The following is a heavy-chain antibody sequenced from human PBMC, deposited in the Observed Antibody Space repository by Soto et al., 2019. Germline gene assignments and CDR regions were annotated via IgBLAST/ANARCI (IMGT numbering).Heavy chain of an antibody. Sequence: SETLSLTCTVSGGSISSGDYYWSWIRQPPGKGLEWIGYISYSGSTYYNPSLKSRVTISVDTSKNQFALKLSSVTAADTAVYYCARFSHYYGDCFDYWGQGTLVTVSS. CDR3: ARFSHYYGDCFDY. CDR2: ISYSGST. J-gene: IGHJ4*02. V-gene: IGHV4-30-4*01. CDR1: GGSISSGDYY. D-gene: IGHD4-17*01.